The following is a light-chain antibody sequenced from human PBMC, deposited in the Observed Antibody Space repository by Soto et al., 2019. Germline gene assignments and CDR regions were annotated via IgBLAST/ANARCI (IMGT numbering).Light chain of an antibody. J-gene: IGLJ2*01. CDR2: EDN. CDR3: QSYDSSNHVV. CDR1: SGSLASNY. Sequence: NFMLTQPHSVSESPGKTVTISCTRSSGSLASNYVQWYQQRPGSAPTTVIYEDNQRPSGVPDRFSGSIDSSSNSASHTISGLKTEDEADYYCQSYDSSNHVVFGGGTKLTVL. V-gene: IGLV6-57*03.